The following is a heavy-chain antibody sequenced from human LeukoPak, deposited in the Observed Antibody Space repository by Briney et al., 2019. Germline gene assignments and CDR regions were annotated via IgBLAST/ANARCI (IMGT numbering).Heavy chain of an antibody. Sequence: GGSLRLSCAASGFTFSSYSMNWVRQAPGKGLEWVSSISSSSSYIYYADSVKGRCTISRDNSKKTLYLQMSSLRAEDSALYYCARGISNWGNLDYWGQGTLVTVSS. CDR1: GFTFSSYS. J-gene: IGHJ4*02. V-gene: IGHV3-21*03. D-gene: IGHD7-27*01. CDR2: ISSSSSYI. CDR3: ARGISNWGNLDY.